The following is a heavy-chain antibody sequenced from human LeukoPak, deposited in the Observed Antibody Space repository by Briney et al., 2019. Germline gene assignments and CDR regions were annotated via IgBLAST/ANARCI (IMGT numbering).Heavy chain of an antibody. J-gene: IGHJ4*02. Sequence: ASVEVSCKASGYTFTNYGITWVRQAPGQGLGGMGGISGYQGSTKYAQNFQGRVTITIDTSTNTAYMASKSLRSDHTAIYFCPRSGLGTITAGPFNYWGQGTLVAVSS. D-gene: IGHD5-24*01. CDR3: PRSGLGTITAGPFNY. CDR2: ISGYQGST. CDR1: GYTFTNYG. V-gene: IGHV1-18*01.